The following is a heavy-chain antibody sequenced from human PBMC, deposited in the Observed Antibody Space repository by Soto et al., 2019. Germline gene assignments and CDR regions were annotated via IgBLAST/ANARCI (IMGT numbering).Heavy chain of an antibody. CDR1: GYTFTSYG. Sequence: ASVKVSCKASGYTFTSYGISWGRQAPGQGLGWMGWISAYNGNTNYAQKLQGRVTMTTDTSTGTAYMELRSLRSDDTAVHYCARDLLGYSSGWHDPWGQGTLVTVSS. CDR2: ISAYNGNT. J-gene: IGHJ5*02. D-gene: IGHD6-19*01. V-gene: IGHV1-18*01. CDR3: ARDLLGYSSGWHDP.